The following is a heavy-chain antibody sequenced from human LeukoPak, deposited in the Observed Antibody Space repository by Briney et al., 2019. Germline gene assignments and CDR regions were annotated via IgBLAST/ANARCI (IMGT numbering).Heavy chain of an antibody. CDR1: GFTFSSGA. J-gene: IGHJ4*02. Sequence: GGSLRLSCAASGFTFSSGAMNWVRQAPGKGLEWVSSISDSGASTYYADSVKGRFTISRDNSKNTLYLQMNSLRAEDTAVYYCAKDLGVRGADYFDYWGQGTLVTVSS. CDR2: ISDSGAST. D-gene: IGHD3-10*01. V-gene: IGHV3-23*01. CDR3: AKDLGVRGADYFDY.